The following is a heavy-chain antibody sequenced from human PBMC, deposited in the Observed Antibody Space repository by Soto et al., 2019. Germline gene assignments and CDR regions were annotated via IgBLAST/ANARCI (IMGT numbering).Heavy chain of an antibody. CDR2: INHSGST. J-gene: IGHJ6*02. CDR3: ARGSVLRYFDWLPHYYYYGMDV. V-gene: IGHV4-34*01. CDR1: GGSFSGYY. Sequence: SETLSLTCAVYGGSFSGYYWSWIRQPPGKGLEWIGEINHSGSTNYNPSLKSRVTISVDTSKNQFSLKLSSVTAADTAEYYCARGSVLRYFDWLPHYYYYGMDVWGQGTTVTVSS. D-gene: IGHD3-9*01.